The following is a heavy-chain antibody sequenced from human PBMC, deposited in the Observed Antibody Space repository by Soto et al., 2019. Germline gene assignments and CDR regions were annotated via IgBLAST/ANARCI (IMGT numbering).Heavy chain of an antibody. V-gene: IGHV4-61*01. J-gene: IGHJ6*02. Sequence: SETLSLTCTVSGGSVSSGSYYWSWIRQPPGKGLEWIGYIYYSGSTNYNPSLKSRVTISVDTSKIHFSLKLSSVTAADTAVYYCARALLRYFDWSRRNYYYYGMDVWGQGTTVTVSS. CDR1: GGSVSSGSYY. CDR2: IYYSGST. CDR3: ARALLRYFDWSRRNYYYYGMDV. D-gene: IGHD3-9*01.